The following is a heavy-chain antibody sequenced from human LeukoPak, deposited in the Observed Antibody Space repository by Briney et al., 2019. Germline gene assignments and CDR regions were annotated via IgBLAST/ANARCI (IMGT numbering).Heavy chain of an antibody. D-gene: IGHD1-1*01. Sequence: PSETLSLTCAVSGGSISSNNWWGWVRQPPGKGLEWIGEIYHSGSPNYNPSLKSRVTISVDKSRNHFSLNLSSVTAADTAVYYCARVNINNWHSCDYWGQETPVTVSS. V-gene: IGHV4-4*02. J-gene: IGHJ4*02. CDR1: GGSISSNNW. CDR2: IYHSGSP. CDR3: ARVNINNWHSCDY.